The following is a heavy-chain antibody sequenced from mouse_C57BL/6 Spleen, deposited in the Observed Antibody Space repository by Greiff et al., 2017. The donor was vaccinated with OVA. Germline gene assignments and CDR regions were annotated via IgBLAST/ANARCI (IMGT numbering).Heavy chain of an antibody. CDR1: GYTFTSYG. CDR2: IYPRSGNT. V-gene: IGHV1-81*01. CDR3: ARLAYGSSYGYYDV. Sequence: QVQLQQSGAELARPGASVKLSCKASGYTFTSYGISWVQQRTGQGLEWIGEIYPRSGNTYYTEQFKGKATLTADKSSSTAYMEIRRLTAEDSAVYFCARLAYGSSYGYYDVWGTGTTVTVSA. J-gene: IGHJ1*03. D-gene: IGHD1-1*01.